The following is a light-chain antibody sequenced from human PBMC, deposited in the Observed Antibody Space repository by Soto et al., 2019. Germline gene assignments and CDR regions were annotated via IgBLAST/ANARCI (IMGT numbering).Light chain of an antibody. CDR3: QQSYSTPRIT. J-gene: IGKJ5*01. CDR2: AAS. V-gene: IGKV1-39*01. Sequence: DIQMTQSPSSLSASVGDRLTLTCQASQSISSYLNWYQKEPGKAPKLLVYAASSLQSGVPSRFSGSGSGTDLTLTISSLQPEDFANYYCQQSYSTPRITFGQGTRLEIK. CDR1: QSISSY.